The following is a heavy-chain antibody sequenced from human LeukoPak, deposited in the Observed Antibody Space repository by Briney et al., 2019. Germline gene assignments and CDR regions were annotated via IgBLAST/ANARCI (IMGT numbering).Heavy chain of an antibody. J-gene: IGHJ4*02. CDR2: IKSKADGETT. CDR1: RFSFSNAW. CDR3: AIDEPNYAPYDFDF. D-gene: IGHD4/OR15-4a*01. Sequence: GGSLRLSCAASRFSFSNAWMNWVRQAPGKGLEWVGRIKSKADGETTDYASPVKGRFTISRDDSNNMAYLQMNSLKIEDTAVYYCAIDEPNYAPYDFDFWGQGTLVTVSS. V-gene: IGHV3-15*01.